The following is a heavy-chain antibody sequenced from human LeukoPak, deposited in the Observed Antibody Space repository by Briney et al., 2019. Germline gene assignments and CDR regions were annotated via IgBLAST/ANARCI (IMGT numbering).Heavy chain of an antibody. CDR2: IKQDGSEK. V-gene: IGHV3-7*03. D-gene: IGHD5-18*01. Sequence: GGSLRLSCAASGFTFSSYGMHWVRQAPGKGLEWVAKIKQDGSEKYYVDSVKGRFTISRDNAKNSLYLQMNSLRAEDTAVYYCARGRYSYGNNWFDPWGQGTLVTVSS. CDR1: GFTFSSYG. J-gene: IGHJ5*02. CDR3: ARGRYSYGNNWFDP.